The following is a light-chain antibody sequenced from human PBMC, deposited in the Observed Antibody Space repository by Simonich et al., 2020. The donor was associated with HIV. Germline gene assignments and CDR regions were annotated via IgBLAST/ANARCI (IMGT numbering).Light chain of an antibody. Sequence: DIVMTQFPDPLAVSLGERATINCKSSQSVLYSSNNKNYLVWYQQKPGQPPKLLIYWASTRESWVPDRFSGSGSGTNFTLTISSLQAEDVAVYYCQQYYSSPRTFGQGTKVEIK. J-gene: IGKJ1*01. CDR1: QSVLYSSNNKNY. V-gene: IGKV4-1*01. CDR3: QQYYSSPRT. CDR2: WAS.